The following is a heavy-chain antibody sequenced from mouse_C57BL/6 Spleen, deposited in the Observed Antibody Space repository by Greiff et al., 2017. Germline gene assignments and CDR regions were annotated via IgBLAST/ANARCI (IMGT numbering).Heavy chain of an antibody. D-gene: IGHD1-1*01. J-gene: IGHJ2*01. Sequence: EVHLVESGGDLVKPGGSLKLSCAASGFTFSSYGMSWVRQTPDKRMEWVATISSGGSYTYYPDSVKGRFTISRDNAKNTLYLQMSSLKSEDTAMYYCARQGVITTVVAFDYWGQGTTLTVSS. CDR3: ARQGVITTVVAFDY. CDR2: ISSGGSYT. V-gene: IGHV5-6*01. CDR1: GFTFSSYG.